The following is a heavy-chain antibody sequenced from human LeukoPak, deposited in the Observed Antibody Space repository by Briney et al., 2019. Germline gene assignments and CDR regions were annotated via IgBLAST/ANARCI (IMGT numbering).Heavy chain of an antibody. J-gene: IGHJ4*02. D-gene: IGHD3-22*01. CDR1: GFTFSSYG. V-gene: IGHV3-30*18. CDR2: ISYDGSNK. Sequence: GGSLRLSCAASGFTFSSYGMHWVRQAPGKGLEWVAVISYDGSNKYYADSVKGRFTISRDNSKNTLYLQMNSLRAEDTAVYYCAKDQGPMIVVVHTLCDYWGQGTLVTVSS. CDR3: AKDQGPMIVVVHTLCDY.